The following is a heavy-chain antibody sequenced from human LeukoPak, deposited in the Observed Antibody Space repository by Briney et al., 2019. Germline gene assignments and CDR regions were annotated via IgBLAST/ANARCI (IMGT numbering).Heavy chain of an antibody. CDR1: GFTFSDYY. CDR2: ISSSGSTI. J-gene: IGHJ3*02. V-gene: IGHV3-11*01. D-gene: IGHD3-22*01. Sequence: NAGGSLRLSCAASGFTFSDYYMSWIRQAPGKGLEWVSYISSSGSTIYYADSVKGRFTISRDNAKNSLYLQMNSLRAEDTAVYYCARDRQAYYYDSSGYYSHAFDIWGQGTMVTVSS. CDR3: ARDRQAYYYDSSGYYSHAFDI.